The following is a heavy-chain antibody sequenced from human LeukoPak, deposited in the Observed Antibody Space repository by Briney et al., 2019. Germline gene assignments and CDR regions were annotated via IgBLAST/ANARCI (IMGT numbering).Heavy chain of an antibody. CDR3: LRDLNWSLDQ. Sequence: PGGSLRLSCAASGFTFSSYSMNWVRQAPGKGLEWVSYISSCSSTIYYADSVKGRFTISRDNAKNSLYLQMNSLRAEDTAVYYCLRDLNWSLDQWGQGTLVTVSS. V-gene: IGHV3-48*01. CDR1: GFTFSSYS. D-gene: IGHD1-20*01. CDR2: ISSCSSTI. J-gene: IGHJ4*02.